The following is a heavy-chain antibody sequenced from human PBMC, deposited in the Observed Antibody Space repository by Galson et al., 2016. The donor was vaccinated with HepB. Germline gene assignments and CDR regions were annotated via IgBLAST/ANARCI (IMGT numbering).Heavy chain of an antibody. D-gene: IGHD4-17*01. V-gene: IGHV3-30*03. CDR3: ATSTWDTTGFDY. Sequence: SLRLSCAASGFAFRTHGMHWIRQAPGKGLAWVSIISYDGNNTFFIDSVRGRFTISRDNAKNTVYLQMNSLRASDTAVYYCATSTWDTTGFDYWGQGTLVTVSS. J-gene: IGHJ4*02. CDR2: ISYDGNNT. CDR1: GFAFRTHG.